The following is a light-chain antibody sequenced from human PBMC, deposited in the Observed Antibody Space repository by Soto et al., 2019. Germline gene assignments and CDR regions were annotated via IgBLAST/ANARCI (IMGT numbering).Light chain of an antibody. V-gene: IGKV3-20*01. J-gene: IGKJ5*01. CDR2: GAS. CDR3: QQYHDWPLIT. CDR1: QSLSNNIY. Sequence: EIVLTQSPGTLSLSPGERATLSCRASQSLSNNIYLAWYQQKPGQAPRLLIYGASSRATGIPNRFSGSGSGTDYFLTISSLQSEDFAVYYCQQYHDWPLITFGQGTRLEIK.